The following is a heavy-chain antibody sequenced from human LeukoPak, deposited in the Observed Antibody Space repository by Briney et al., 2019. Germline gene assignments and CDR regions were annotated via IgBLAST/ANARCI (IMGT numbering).Heavy chain of an antibody. Sequence: GGSLRLSCAASGFTFSNYNMNWVRQAPGKAMEWVSSITSSGTYDFYADSVRGRFTISRDNAKNSLYLQMDSLGPEDTAVYYCARDPYSGNYGNYYYYYMDVWGKGTTVTISS. CDR3: ARDPYSGNYGNYYYYYMDV. CDR1: GFTFSNYN. J-gene: IGHJ6*03. V-gene: IGHV3-21*01. CDR2: ITSSGTYD. D-gene: IGHD1-26*01.